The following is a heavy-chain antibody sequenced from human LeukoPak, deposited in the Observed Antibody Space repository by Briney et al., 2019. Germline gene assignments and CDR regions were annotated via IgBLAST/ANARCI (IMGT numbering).Heavy chain of an antibody. V-gene: IGHV3-30-3*01. Sequence: GRSLRLSCAASGFTFSSYAMHWVRQAPGKGLEWVAVISYDGSNKYYADSVKGRFTISRDNSKNTLYLQMNSLRAEDTAVYYCARERRDGYKIFDYRGQGTLVTVSS. J-gene: IGHJ4*02. CDR2: ISYDGSNK. D-gene: IGHD5-24*01. CDR1: GFTFSSYA. CDR3: ARERRDGYKIFDY.